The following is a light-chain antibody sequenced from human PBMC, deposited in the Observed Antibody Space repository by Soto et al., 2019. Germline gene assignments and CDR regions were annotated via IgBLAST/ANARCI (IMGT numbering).Light chain of an antibody. CDR2: DAS. J-gene: IGKJ1*01. CDR1: QSISTY. Sequence: DIQMTQSPSSLSASVGDRVTITCRASQSISTYLHWYQQKPGTAPKLLIYDASTLESGVPSRFSGRGSGTEFTLTISSLQPDDFATYYCQQYNSYWTFGQGTKVDIK. CDR3: QQYNSYWT. V-gene: IGKV1-5*01.